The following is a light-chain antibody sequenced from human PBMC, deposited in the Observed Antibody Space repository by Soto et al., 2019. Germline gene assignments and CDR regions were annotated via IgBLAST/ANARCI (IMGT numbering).Light chain of an antibody. J-gene: IGLJ1*01. CDR3: AAWDDRLNGYV. V-gene: IGLV1-44*01. CDR1: SSKIGSNT. CDR2: SDN. Sequence: SVLTQPPSASGSPGQRVTISCSGSSSKIGSNTVSWYQHHPGTAPKLLIYSDNERPSGVPDRFSGSKSGTSASLAISGLRDEGEADYYCAAWDDRLNGYVFGTGTMVTV.